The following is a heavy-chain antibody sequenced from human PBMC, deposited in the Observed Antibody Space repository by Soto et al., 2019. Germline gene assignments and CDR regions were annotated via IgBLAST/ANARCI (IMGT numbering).Heavy chain of an antibody. CDR3: ARGARSGGYSGSFYEA. CDR1: GGSISGFS. D-gene: IGHD1-26*01. V-gene: IGHV4-59*12. Sequence: QVQLQEWGPGVVKPSETLSLTCTVSGGSISGFSWSWIREPSGKGLAWIGYIYDTGSTTYNPSLTCRVTMSVDMSKSQLSLRLTSVTAADTAMYYCARGARSGGYSGSFYEAWGQGALVIISS. J-gene: IGHJ5*02. CDR2: IYDTGST.